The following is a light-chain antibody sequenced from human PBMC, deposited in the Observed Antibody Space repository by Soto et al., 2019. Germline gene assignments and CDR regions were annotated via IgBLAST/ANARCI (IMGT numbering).Light chain of an antibody. CDR2: DVN. J-gene: IGLJ2*01. V-gene: IGLV2-14*01. Sequence: QSALTQPASVSGSPGQSITISCTGTSSDVGGYNYVSWYQQHPGKAPKLMIYDVNTRPSGVSNRFSGSKSGNTASLTISGLQAEDEADYYCSSDTSSISFGGGTKVTVL. CDR1: SSDVGGYNY. CDR3: SSDTSSIS.